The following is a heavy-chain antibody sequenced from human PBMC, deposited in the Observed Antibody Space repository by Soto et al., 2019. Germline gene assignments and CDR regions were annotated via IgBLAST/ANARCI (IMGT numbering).Heavy chain of an antibody. Sequence: QVQLVQSGAEVKKPGSSVTVSCKASGDTFTFYSINWVRQAPGLGLEWMGRINPILSMSNYAQRFQGRGTMTADKSTRTAYMELSSLRSEDTAMYYCASSYGSGYRAFDYWGQGALVTVSS. CDR2: INPILSMS. CDR1: GDTFTFYS. CDR3: ASSYGSGYRAFDY. J-gene: IGHJ4*02. D-gene: IGHD3-10*01. V-gene: IGHV1-69*02.